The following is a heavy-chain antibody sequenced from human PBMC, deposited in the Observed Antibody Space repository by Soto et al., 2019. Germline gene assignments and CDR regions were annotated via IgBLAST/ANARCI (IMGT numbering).Heavy chain of an antibody. CDR3: VRGLVWSNARHFAY. V-gene: IGHV3-74*02. Sequence: EVQLAESGGGLVQPGGSLRLSCAASGFTFSSDWMHWVRQAPGKGLAWVSRIVGDGNEISYADSVKGRFTISRDKAKNIVILQMNRLRAENKAVYYCVRGLVWSNARHFAYWGQGTLVPVSS. J-gene: IGHJ4*02. CDR1: GFTFSSDW. CDR2: IVGDGNEI. D-gene: IGHD3-16*01.